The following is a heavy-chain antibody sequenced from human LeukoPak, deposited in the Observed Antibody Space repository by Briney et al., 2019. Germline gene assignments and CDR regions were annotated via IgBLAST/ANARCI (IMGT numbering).Heavy chain of an antibody. V-gene: IGHV3-23*01. CDR2: ISGNGGST. J-gene: IGHJ4*02. Sequence: GGSLRLSCAASGFTFSSYAMSWVRQAPGKGLEWVSGISGNGGSTYYADSVKGRFTISRDNSKNTLYLQMNSLRAEDTAVYYCAKSFYYNSGSWGIFDYWGQGTLVTVSS. CDR3: AKSFYYNSGSWGIFDY. D-gene: IGHD3-10*01. CDR1: GFTFSSYA.